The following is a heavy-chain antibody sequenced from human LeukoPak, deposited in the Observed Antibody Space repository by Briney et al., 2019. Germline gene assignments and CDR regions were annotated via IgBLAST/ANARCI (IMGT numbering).Heavy chain of an antibody. V-gene: IGHV3-30*18. D-gene: IGHD5-18*01. CDR1: GFTFNSYG. J-gene: IGHJ4*02. CDR2: ISYDGPNK. CDR3: AKEKLPSGYSFLTDY. Sequence: PGGSLRLSCAASGFTFNSYGMHWVRQAPGKGLEWVAVISYDGPNKYYADSVEGRFTISRDDSKSTLYLQMNSLRPEDTAVYYCAKEKLPSGYSFLTDYWGQGTLVTVSS.